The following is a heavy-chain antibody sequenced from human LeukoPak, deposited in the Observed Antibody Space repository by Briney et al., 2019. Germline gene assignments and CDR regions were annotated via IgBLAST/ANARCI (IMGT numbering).Heavy chain of an antibody. CDR1: GFTLSNYA. CDR2: ISSKGFST. D-gene: IGHD6-13*01. CDR3: ARSAVPAAESDY. V-gene: IGHV3-64*01. Sequence: GGSLRLSCAASGFTLSNYAMYWVRQAPGEGLESVSAISSKGFSTYYAKSVRCRFTISRDNSKNTLFLQMGSLKAEDMAVDCCARSAVPAAESDYWRQGTLVTVSS. J-gene: IGHJ4*02.